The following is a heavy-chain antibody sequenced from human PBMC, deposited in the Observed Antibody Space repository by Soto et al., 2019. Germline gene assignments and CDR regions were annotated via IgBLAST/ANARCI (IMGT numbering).Heavy chain of an antibody. CDR1: GFTFSSYL. CDR2: IKQDGSEK. D-gene: IGHD2-15*01. J-gene: IGHJ6*02. CDR3: ARDPSVVVVAATPYYYYGMDV. Sequence: PEGSLILSWAAYGFTFSSYLMSWVRQAPGKGLEWVANIKQDGSEKYYVDSVKGRFTISRDNAKNSLYLQMNSLRAEDTAVYYCARDPSVVVVAATPYYYYGMDVWGQGTTVTVSS. V-gene: IGHV3-7*01.